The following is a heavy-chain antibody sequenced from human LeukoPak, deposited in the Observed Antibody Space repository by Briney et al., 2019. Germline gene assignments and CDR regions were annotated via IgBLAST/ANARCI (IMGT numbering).Heavy chain of an antibody. CDR1: GFTFSSYG. Sequence: GGSLRLSCAASGFTFSSYGMRWVRQAPGKGLEWVAVISYDGSNKYYADSVKGRFTISRDNSKNTLYLQMNSLRAEDTAVYYCAKSYSPSVYYYYGMDVWGQGTTVTVSS. CDR2: ISYDGSNK. V-gene: IGHV3-30*18. J-gene: IGHJ6*02. CDR3: AKSYSPSVYYYYGMDV. D-gene: IGHD5-18*01.